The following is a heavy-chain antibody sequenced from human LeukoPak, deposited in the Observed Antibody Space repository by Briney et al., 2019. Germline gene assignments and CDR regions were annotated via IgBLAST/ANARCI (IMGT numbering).Heavy chain of an antibody. D-gene: IGHD6-13*01. CDR1: GFTFSSYD. CDR2: IGTAGDT. J-gene: IGHJ3*02. V-gene: IGHV3-13*01. CDR3: ARNSSRGAFDI. Sequence: GGSLRLSCAASGFTFSSYDMHWVRQATGKGLEWVSAIGTAGDTYYPGSVKGRFTISRENAKNSSYLQMNSLRAGDTAVYYCARNSSRGAFDIWGQGTMVTVSS.